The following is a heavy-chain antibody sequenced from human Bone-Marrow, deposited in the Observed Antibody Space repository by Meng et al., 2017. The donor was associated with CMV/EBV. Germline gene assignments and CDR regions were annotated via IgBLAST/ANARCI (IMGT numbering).Heavy chain of an antibody. D-gene: IGHD3-22*01. V-gene: IGHV1-69*05. CDR3: ARDYDSSAYYNCFDP. CDR2: IIPIFGAA. CDR1: GGTFSSYA. Sequence: SVKVSCKASGGTFSSYAISWVRQAPGQGLEWMGGIIPIFGAANYAQRFQGRVTITTDESTNTAYMELSSLRSEDTAVYYCARDYDSSAYYNCFDPWVQGTLITVSS. J-gene: IGHJ5*02.